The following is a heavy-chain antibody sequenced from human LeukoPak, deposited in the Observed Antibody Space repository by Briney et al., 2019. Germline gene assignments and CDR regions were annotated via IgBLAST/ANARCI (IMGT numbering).Heavy chain of an antibody. CDR3: AKSRGIYDNSGWRTYDS. Sequence: GGSLRLSCAASGFTFNTYGMSWVRQAPGKGLEWVSSISGSGDNTYYADSVKGRFTISRDNSENTLHLQLNSLRAEDTAVYYCAKSRGIYDNSGWRTYDSWGQGILVTVSS. D-gene: IGHD6-19*01. J-gene: IGHJ4*02. CDR1: GFTFNTYG. CDR2: ISGSGDNT. V-gene: IGHV3-23*01.